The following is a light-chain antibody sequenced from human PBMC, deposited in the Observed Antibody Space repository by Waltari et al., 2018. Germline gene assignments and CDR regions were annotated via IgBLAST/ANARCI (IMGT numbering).Light chain of an antibody. V-gene: IGLV2-14*01. Sequence: QSALTQPASVSGSPGQSITISCTGTSRDVGGYNYASWYQQNPGKAPKLMIYEVSNRPSGVSNRFSGSKSGNTASLTISGLQAEDEADYYCSSYTSSSTLLFGGGTKLTVL. CDR3: SSYTSSSTLL. J-gene: IGLJ2*01. CDR2: EVS. CDR1: SRDVGGYNY.